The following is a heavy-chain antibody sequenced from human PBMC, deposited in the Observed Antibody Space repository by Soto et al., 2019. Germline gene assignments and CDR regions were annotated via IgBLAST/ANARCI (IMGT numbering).Heavy chain of an antibody. J-gene: IGHJ4*02. Sequence: SETLSLTCTVSGGSISSGGYYWSWIRQHPGKGLEWIGYIYYSGSTYYNPSLKSRVIISIDTSKNQFSLKLSSVTAADTAVYYCAREPIAAADYYIDYWGPGTLVTVSS. CDR2: IYYSGST. D-gene: IGHD6-13*01. CDR3: AREPIAAADYYIDY. V-gene: IGHV4-31*03. CDR1: GGSISSGGYY.